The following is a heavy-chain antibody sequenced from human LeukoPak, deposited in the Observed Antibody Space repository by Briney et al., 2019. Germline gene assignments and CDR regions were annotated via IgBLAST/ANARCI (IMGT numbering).Heavy chain of an antibody. J-gene: IGHJ4*02. CDR2: IYYSGST. CDR1: GGSVSSGSYY. D-gene: IGHD1-1*01. Sequence: PSETLSLTCTVSGGSVSSGSYYWSWIRQPPGKGLEWIGYIYYSGSTNYNPSLKSRVTISVDTSKNQFSLKLSSVTAADMAVYYCARRTMTEVFDYWGQGTLVTVSS. CDR3: ARRTMTEVFDY. V-gene: IGHV4-61*01.